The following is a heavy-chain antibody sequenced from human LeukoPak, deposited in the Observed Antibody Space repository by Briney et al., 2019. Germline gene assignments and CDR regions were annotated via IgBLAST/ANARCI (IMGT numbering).Heavy chain of an antibody. D-gene: IGHD2-2*01. CDR2: INPTSGGT. CDR3: ARGYCSTLSCYWGY. J-gene: IGHJ4*02. V-gene: IGHV1-2*02. CDR1: GYNFAGFY. Sequence: GASVKVSCKASGYNFAGFYIHWVRQAPGKGLEWMGRINPTSGGTNYTQKFQGRVTMTGDPSISTAYMELTSLTSDDTAVYFCARGYCSTLSCYWGYWGQGTLVTVSS.